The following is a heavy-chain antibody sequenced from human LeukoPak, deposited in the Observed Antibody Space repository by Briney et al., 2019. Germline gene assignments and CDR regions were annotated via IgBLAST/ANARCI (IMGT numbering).Heavy chain of an antibody. CDR2: INPNSGGT. D-gene: IGHD4-17*01. Sequence: GASVKVSCKASGYIFTDYYPHWVRQAPGQGLEWMGWINPNSGGTNYAQKFQGRVTMTRDTSISTAYMELSRLRSDDTAVYYCARADYGDYTFEGDYWGQGTLVTVSS. CDR3: ARADYGDYTFEGDY. J-gene: IGHJ4*02. CDR1: GYIFTDYY. V-gene: IGHV1-2*02.